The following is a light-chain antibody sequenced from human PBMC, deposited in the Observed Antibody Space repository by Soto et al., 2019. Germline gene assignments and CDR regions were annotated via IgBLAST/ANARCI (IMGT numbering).Light chain of an antibody. CDR3: SSYTTSNTRQIV. Sequence: QSVLTQPASVSGSPGQSITISCTGTSSDVGSYNYVSWYQHHPGKAPKLMIYDVGNRPSGVSNRFSGSKSGNTASLTISGLQPEDEADYYCSSYTTSNTRQIVFGTGTKVTVL. CDR2: DVG. CDR1: SSDVGSYNY. V-gene: IGLV2-14*03. J-gene: IGLJ1*01.